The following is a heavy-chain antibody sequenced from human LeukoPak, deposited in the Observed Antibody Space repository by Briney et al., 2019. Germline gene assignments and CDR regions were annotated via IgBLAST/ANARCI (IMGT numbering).Heavy chain of an antibody. V-gene: IGHV1-46*01. CDR1: GYTFTSHG. Sequence: GASVKVSCKASGYTFTSHGISWVRQAPGQGPEWMGVISPSGGSTTYAQKFQGRVTLTRDMSTSTDYLELSSLRSEDTAVYYCARDNSVRDEAWWFNPWGQGTLVTVSS. J-gene: IGHJ5*02. CDR3: ARDNSVRDEAWWFNP. CDR2: ISPSGGST. D-gene: IGHD5-24*01.